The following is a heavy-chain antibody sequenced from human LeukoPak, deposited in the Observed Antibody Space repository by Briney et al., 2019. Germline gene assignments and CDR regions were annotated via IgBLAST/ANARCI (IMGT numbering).Heavy chain of an antibody. CDR1: GFTFGDYT. Sequence: PGRSLRLSCVTSGFTFGDYTMHWVRQVPGKGLEWLSGITWDGGKIAYADSVKGRFTISRDNAKSSLYLQMNSLRNEDMAFYFCAKGYTFHGVAHDSGYFDYWGQGTLVTVSS. CDR3: AKGYTFHGVAHDSGYFDY. V-gene: IGHV3-9*03. D-gene: IGHD3-3*01. J-gene: IGHJ4*02. CDR2: ITWDGGKI.